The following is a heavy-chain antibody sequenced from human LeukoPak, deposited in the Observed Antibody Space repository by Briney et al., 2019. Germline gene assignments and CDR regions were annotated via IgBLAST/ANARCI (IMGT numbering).Heavy chain of an antibody. J-gene: IGHJ4*02. D-gene: IGHD3-10*01. CDR3: ARDYVYGSGSSPYY. CDR1: GFTFSSYW. V-gene: IGHV3-74*01. Sequence: GGSLRLSCAASGFTFSSYWMHWVRQASGKGLVWVSRTNSDGRSTSYADSVKGRFTISRDNAKNTLYLQMNSLRVEDTAVYYCARDYVYGSGSSPYYWGQGTLVTVSS. CDR2: TNSDGRST.